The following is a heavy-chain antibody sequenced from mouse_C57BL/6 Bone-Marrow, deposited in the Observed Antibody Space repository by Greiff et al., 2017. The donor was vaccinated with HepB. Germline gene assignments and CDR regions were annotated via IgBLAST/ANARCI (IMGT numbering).Heavy chain of an antibody. CDR2: INSDGGST. J-gene: IGHJ4*01. D-gene: IGHD2-5*01. V-gene: IGHV5-2*01. CDR1: EYEFPSHD. CDR3: ARGGSNYSGYAMDY. Sequence: DVMLVESGGGLVQPGESLKLSCESNEYEFPSHDMSWVRKTPEKRLELVAAINSDGGSTYYPDTMERRFIISRDNTKKTLYLQMSSLRSEDTALYYCARGGSNYSGYAMDYWGQGTSVTVSS.